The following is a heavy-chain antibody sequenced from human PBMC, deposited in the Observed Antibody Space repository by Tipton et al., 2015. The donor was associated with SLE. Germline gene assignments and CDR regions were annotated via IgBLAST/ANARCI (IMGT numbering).Heavy chain of an antibody. V-gene: IGHV1-2*06. D-gene: IGHD3-10*01. CDR3: AREEGDRGDAFDI. Sequence: QSGAEVKKPGASVKVSCKASGYTFTGYYMHWVRQAPGQGLEWMGRINPNSGGTNYAQKFQGRVTMTRDTSISTAYMELSRLRSDDTAVYDCAREEGDRGDAFDIWGQGTMVTVSS. CDR2: INPNSGGT. J-gene: IGHJ3*02. CDR1: GYTFTGYY.